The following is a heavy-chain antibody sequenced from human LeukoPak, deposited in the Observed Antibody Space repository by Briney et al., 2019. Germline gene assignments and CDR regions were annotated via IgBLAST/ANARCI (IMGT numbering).Heavy chain of an antibody. CDR3: AREGYYDYVWGSYRPSFDY. CDR1: GYTFTSYG. Sequence: AASVKVSCTASGYTFTSYGISWVRQAPGQGLEWMGWISAYNGNTNYAQKLQGRVTMTTDTSTSTAYMELRSLRSDDTAVYYCAREGYYDYVWGSYRPSFDYWGQGTLVTVSS. J-gene: IGHJ4*02. D-gene: IGHD3-16*02. V-gene: IGHV1-18*01. CDR2: ISAYNGNT.